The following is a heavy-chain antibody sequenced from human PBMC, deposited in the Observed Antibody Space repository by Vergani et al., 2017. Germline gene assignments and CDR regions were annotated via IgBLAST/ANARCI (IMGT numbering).Heavy chain of an antibody. Sequence: QVQLQESGPGLVKPSQTLSLTCTVSGGSFSTGGQSWTWLRQSAGKGLEWIGRIYTSGATNYNPSLKSRVTMSVDTSKNQFSLKLSSVTAADTAVYYCARDRSLRIALGVEEYYFDYWGQGTLVTVSS. CDR1: GGSFSTGGQS. CDR2: IYTSGAT. J-gene: IGHJ4*02. V-gene: IGHV4-61*02. D-gene: IGHD3-3*01. CDR3: ARDRSLRIALGVEEYYFDY.